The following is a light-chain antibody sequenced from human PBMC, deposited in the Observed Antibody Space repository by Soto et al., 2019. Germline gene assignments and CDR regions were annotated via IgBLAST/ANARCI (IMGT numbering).Light chain of an antibody. CDR3: QQYNIRPYT. CDR1: QRLNHH. J-gene: IGKJ5*01. Sequence: IVMTHSPATLYVSPGERATLSRRASQRLNHHLAWYQQKPGQPPRLLIYGASTRATGVPGRFSGSGSATEFTLTIIILESADFAVYRCQQYNIRPYTFGQGTRLEIK. CDR2: GAS. V-gene: IGKV3-15*01.